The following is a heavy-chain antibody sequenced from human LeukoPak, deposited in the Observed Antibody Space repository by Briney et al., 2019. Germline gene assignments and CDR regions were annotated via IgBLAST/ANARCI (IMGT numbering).Heavy chain of an antibody. CDR1: GFTFSDYY. J-gene: IGHJ3*02. CDR3: ARHYGDFDAFDI. CDR2: ISSSGSTI. Sequence: GGSLRLSCAASGFTFSDYYMSWIRQAPGKGLEWVSYISSSGSTIYYADSVKGRFTISRDNAKNSPYLQMNSLRAEDTALYHCARHYGDFDAFDIWGQGTMVTVSS. D-gene: IGHD4-17*01. V-gene: IGHV3-11*01.